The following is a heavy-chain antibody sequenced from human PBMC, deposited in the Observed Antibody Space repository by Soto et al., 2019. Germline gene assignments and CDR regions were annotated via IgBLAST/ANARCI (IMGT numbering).Heavy chain of an antibody. CDR1: GFTFSSCV. Sequence: EVHLLESGGGLVQPGESLRLSCGASGFTFSSCVMSWVRQAPGKGLEWVSCITDSGTGTYYADSVKGRFTISRDNSKNTMYRQMNNLRAEGTGVYYCAKGLINGRWYAADWGQGTLVTVSS. CDR2: ITDSGTGT. V-gene: IGHV3-23*01. J-gene: IGHJ4*02. CDR3: AKGLINGRWYAAD. D-gene: IGHD6-13*01.